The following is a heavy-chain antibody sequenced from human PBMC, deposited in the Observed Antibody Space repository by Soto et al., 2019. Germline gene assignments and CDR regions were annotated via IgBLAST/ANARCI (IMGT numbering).Heavy chain of an antibody. V-gene: IGHV4-28*01. Sequence: SETLSLTCGVSGYSIGSNNWWAWIRQPPGKGLEWIGHIFYDGSTYYSPSLESRVTMSVDTSKNQFSLRLSSVTAVDTAVYYCARRLRNYYGIDVWGQGTRVT. CDR3: ARRLRNYYGIDV. CDR2: IFYDGST. J-gene: IGHJ6*02. CDR1: GYSIGSNNW.